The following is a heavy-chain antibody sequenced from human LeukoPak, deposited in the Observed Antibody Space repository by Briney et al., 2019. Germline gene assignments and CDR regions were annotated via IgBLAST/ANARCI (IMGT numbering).Heavy chain of an antibody. Sequence: SETLSLTCTVSGYSISSGYYWGWIRQPPGKGLEWIGSIYHSGSTYYNPSLKSRVTISVDTSKNQFSLKLSSVTAADTAVYYCARDPDGDYAAFDIWGQGTMVTVSS. V-gene: IGHV4-38-2*02. D-gene: IGHD4-17*01. J-gene: IGHJ3*02. CDR3: ARDPDGDYAAFDI. CDR2: IYHSGST. CDR1: GYSISSGYY.